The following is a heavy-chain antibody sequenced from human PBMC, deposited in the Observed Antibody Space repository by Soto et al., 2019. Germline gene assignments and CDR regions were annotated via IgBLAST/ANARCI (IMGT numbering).Heavy chain of an antibody. J-gene: IGHJ6*04. Sequence: EVQLVESGGGLVKPGEPLRLSCAGSGFTFSAHSIKWVRQAPGKGLEWVSSISISGDYIYYAESLKGRFTISRDNSKKSVFGQMNSLTAEDTAIYLCARASKSRQVGMDVWGNGATVTVAS. D-gene: IGHD4-4*01. CDR3: ARASKSRQVGMDV. CDR2: ISISGDYI. V-gene: IGHV3-21*02. CDR1: GFTFSAHS.